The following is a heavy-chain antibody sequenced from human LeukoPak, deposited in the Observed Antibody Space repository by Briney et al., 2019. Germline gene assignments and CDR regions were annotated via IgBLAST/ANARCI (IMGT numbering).Heavy chain of an antibody. CDR2: ISPNVGST. CDR3: ARGRDPGSYYGMDV. J-gene: IGHJ6*02. D-gene: IGHD2-21*02. CDR1: GFTFSSYA. Sequence: GASLRLSCAASGFTFSSYAMNWVRQTPGKGLEWVSTISPNVGSTYYADSVKGRFTISRDNAKNSLYLQMNSLRAEDTAVYYCARGRDPGSYYGMDVWGQGTTVTVSS. V-gene: IGHV3-23*01.